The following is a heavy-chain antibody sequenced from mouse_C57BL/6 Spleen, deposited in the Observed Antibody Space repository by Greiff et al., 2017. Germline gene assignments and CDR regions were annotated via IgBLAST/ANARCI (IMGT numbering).Heavy chain of an antibody. CDR2: ISDGGSYT. J-gene: IGHJ2*01. D-gene: IGHD2-1*01. V-gene: IGHV5-4*03. CDR1: GFTFSSYA. Sequence: DVKLMESGGGLVKPGGSLKLSCAASGFTFSSYAMSWVRQTPEKRLEWVATISDGGSYTYYPDNVKGRFTISRDNAKNNLYLQMSHLKSEDTAMYYCASGVYYGNLYYFDYWGQGTTLTVSS. CDR3: ASGVYYGNLYYFDY.